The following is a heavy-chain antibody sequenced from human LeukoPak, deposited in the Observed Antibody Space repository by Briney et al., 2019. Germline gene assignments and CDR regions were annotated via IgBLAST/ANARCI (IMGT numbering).Heavy chain of an antibody. V-gene: IGHV4-30-2*01. CDR3: TSKIVGASRTFDY. J-gene: IGHJ4*02. Sequence: SETLSLTCAVSGGSISSGGYSWSWIRQPPGKGLEWIGYIFHSGSTHYNPSLRSRVTISLDRSKNQFSLKLSSVTAADTAVYYCTSKIVGASRTFDYWGQGTLVTVSS. CDR2: IFHSGST. CDR1: GGSISSGGYS. D-gene: IGHD1-26*01.